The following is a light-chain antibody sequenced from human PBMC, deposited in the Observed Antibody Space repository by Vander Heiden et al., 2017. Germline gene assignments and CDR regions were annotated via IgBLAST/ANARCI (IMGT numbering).Light chain of an antibody. CDR2: DDD. V-gene: IGLV3-9*01. J-gene: IGLJ3*02. Sequence: SYELRQSLSLSVALGKAATITCAGHDIGSRHVHWYQRKPGQAPVLVIYDDDYRPSGIPERFSGSNSGNTATLTISRAQAGDEADYFCQVRDSSTNWVFGGGTKMTVL. CDR1: DIGSRH. CDR3: QVRDSSTNWV.